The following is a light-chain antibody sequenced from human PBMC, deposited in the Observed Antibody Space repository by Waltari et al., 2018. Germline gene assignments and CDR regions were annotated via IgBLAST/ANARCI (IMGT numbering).Light chain of an antibody. V-gene: IGLV3-21*04. CDR3: HVWHPHVDPGV. Sequence: SSVVTQPPSVSVAPGETATITCGGDHIGTYSLHWYQQKAGQAPVLVIFYDRDRPSGIPDRFSGSNSGNTATLTISRVEAGDEARYYCHVWHPHVDPGVFGTGTEVTVL. J-gene: IGLJ1*01. CDR2: YDR. CDR1: HIGTYS.